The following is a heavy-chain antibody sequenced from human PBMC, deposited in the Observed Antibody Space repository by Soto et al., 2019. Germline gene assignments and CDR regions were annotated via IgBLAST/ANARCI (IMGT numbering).Heavy chain of an antibody. CDR1: GGTFSSYA. CDR2: IIPIFGTA. J-gene: IGHJ4*02. D-gene: IGHD3-22*01. Sequence: QVQLVQSGAEVKKPGSSVKVSCKASGGTFSSYAISWVRQAPGQGLEWMGGIIPIFGTANYAQKFQGRVTITADESTSTAYMELSSLRSEDTAVYYCARDLRGIYDSSGYPYYFDYWGQGTLVTVSS. CDR3: ARDLRGIYDSSGYPYYFDY. V-gene: IGHV1-69*01.